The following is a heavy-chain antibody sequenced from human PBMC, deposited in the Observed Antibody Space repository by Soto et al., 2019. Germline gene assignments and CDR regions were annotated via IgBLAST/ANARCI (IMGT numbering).Heavy chain of an antibody. V-gene: IGHV1-46*01. D-gene: IGHD3-10*01. CDR3: ARAMVRGRGSYYSYGMDV. CDR2: INPSGGST. CDR1: GYTFTSYY. J-gene: IGHJ6*02. Sequence: ASVKVSCKASGYTFTSYYMHWVRQAPGQGLEWMGIINPSGGSTSYAQKFQGRVTMTRDTSTSTVYMELSSLRSEDTAVYYCARAMVRGRGSYYSYGMDVWGQGTTVTVSS.